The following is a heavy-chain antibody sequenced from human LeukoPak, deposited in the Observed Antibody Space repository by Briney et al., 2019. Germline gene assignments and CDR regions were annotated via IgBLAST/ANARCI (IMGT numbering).Heavy chain of an antibody. V-gene: IGHV3-23*01. Sequence: SGGFLRLSCAASGFTVSSYAMRWVRQAPGRGGEWVLAISGSGGSTYYADSVNGRFTLSTDNSKNTLYLQMNSLRAEDTAVYYCAKDLRAKTDVDTAMVMWGQGTLVTVSS. CDR1: GFTVSSYA. J-gene: IGHJ4*02. CDR3: AKDLRAKTDVDTAMVM. D-gene: IGHD5-18*01. CDR2: ISGSGGST.